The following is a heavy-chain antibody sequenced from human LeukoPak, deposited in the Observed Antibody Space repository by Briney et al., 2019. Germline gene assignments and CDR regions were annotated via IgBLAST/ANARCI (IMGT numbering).Heavy chain of an antibody. J-gene: IGHJ4*02. V-gene: IGHV3-15*07. CDR2: IKSKTDGGTT. CDR3: AREPYYYDSSGFL. CDR1: GFTFSNAW. Sequence: AGGSLRLSCAASGFTFSNAWMNWVRQAPGKGLEWVGRIKSKTDGGTTDYAAPVKGRFTISRDDSKNTLYLQMNSLKTEDTAVYYCAREPYYYDSSGFLWGQGTLVTVSS. D-gene: IGHD3-22*01.